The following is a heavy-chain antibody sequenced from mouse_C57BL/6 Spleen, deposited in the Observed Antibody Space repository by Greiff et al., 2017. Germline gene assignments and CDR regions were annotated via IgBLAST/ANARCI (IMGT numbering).Heavy chain of an antibody. CDR1: GYSITSGYY. CDR3: ARRSGSSWFAY. D-gene: IGHD1-1*01. CDR2: ISYDGSN. J-gene: IGHJ3*01. V-gene: IGHV3-6*01. Sequence: DVKLQESGPGLVKPSQSLSLTCSVTGYSITSGYYWNWIRQFPGNKLEWMGYISYDGSNNYNPSLKNRISITRDTSKNQFFLKLNSVTTEDTATYYCARRSGSSWFAYWGQGTLVTVSA.